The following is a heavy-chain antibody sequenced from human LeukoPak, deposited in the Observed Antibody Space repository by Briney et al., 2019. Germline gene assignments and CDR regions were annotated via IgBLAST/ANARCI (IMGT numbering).Heavy chain of an antibody. CDR1: IDSAYY. D-gene: IGHD2-21*02. CDR3: AKASCGGGCYVES. J-gene: IGHJ4*02. CDR2: ISRDGNP. V-gene: IGHV4-38-2*02. Sequence: PSETLSLTCSVSIDSAYYWGWIRRPPGKGLEWVGSISRDGNPSYNPSLKSRVTLSIQTSQNQISLRLSSVTAADTAVYYCAKASCGGGCYVESWGQGTLVTVSS.